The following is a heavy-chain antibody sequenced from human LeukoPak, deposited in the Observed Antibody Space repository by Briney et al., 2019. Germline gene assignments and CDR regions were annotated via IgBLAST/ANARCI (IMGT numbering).Heavy chain of an antibody. CDR3: ARVYSSGWYRVDY. J-gene: IGHJ4*02. V-gene: IGHV4-34*01. D-gene: IGHD6-19*01. CDR2: INHSGST. CDR1: GGSFRGYY. Sequence: PSETLSLTCAVYGGSFRGYYWSWIRQPPGKGLEWIGEINHSGSTNYNPSLKSRVTISVDTSKNQFSLKLSSVTAADTAVYYCARVYSSGWYRVDYWGQGTLVTVSS.